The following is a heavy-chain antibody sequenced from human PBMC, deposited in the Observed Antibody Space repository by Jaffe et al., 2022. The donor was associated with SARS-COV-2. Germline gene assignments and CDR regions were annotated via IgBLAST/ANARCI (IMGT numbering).Heavy chain of an antibody. Sequence: QVQLVQSGSELKKPGASVKVSCKASGYTFTSYAMNWVRQAPGQGLEWMGWINTNTGNPTYAQGFTGRFVFSLDTSVSTAYLQISSLKAEDTAVYYCASTLGAVYCSGGSCYSLTHSPPHLDAFDIWGQGTMVTVSS. CDR1: GYTFTSYA. CDR2: INTNTGNP. CDR3: ASTLGAVYCSGGSCYSLTHSPPHLDAFDI. V-gene: IGHV7-4-1*02. D-gene: IGHD2-15*01. J-gene: IGHJ3*02.